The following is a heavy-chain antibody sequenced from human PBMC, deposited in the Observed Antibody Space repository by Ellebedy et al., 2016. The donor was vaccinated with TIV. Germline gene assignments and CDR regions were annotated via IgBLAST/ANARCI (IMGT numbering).Heavy chain of an antibody. CDR1: GYSFTSYW. V-gene: IGHV5-10-1*01. CDR2: IDPSDSYT. Sequence: GESLKISXKGSGYSFTSYWISWVRQMPGKALEWMGRIDPSDSYTNYSPSFQGHVTISADKSISTAYLQWSSLKASDTAMYYCARRSKSIAARRVGMDVWGQGTTVTVSS. J-gene: IGHJ6*02. CDR3: ARRSKSIAARRVGMDV. D-gene: IGHD6-6*01.